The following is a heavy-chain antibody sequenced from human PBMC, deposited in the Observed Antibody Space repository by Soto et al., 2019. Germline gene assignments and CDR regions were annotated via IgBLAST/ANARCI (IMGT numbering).Heavy chain of an antibody. D-gene: IGHD3-9*01. Sequence: KSSETLSLTCTVSGGSVSSGSYYWSWIRQPPGKGLEWIGYIYYSGSTNYNPSLKSRVTISVDTSKNQFSLKLSSVTAADTAVYYCARENRNRYQYWFDPWGQGTLVTVSS. J-gene: IGHJ5*02. CDR3: ARENRNRYQYWFDP. CDR2: IYYSGST. CDR1: GGSVSSGSYY. V-gene: IGHV4-61*01.